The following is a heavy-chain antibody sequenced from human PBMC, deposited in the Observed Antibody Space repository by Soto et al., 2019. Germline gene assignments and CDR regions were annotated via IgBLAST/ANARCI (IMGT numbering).Heavy chain of an antibody. V-gene: IGHV3-43*02. CDR1: GFTFDDYA. J-gene: IGHJ4*02. Sequence: GESLKISCAASGFTFDDYAMHWVRQAPGKGLEWVSLISGDGGSTYYADSVKGRFTISRDNSKNSLYLQMNSLRTEDTALYYCAKDTRRYDSSGYFDYWGQGTLVTVSS. D-gene: IGHD3-22*01. CDR2: ISGDGGST. CDR3: AKDTRRYDSSGYFDY.